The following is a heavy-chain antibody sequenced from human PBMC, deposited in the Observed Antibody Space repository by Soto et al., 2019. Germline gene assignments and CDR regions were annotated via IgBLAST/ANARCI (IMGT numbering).Heavy chain of an antibody. V-gene: IGHV1-46*01. Sequence: QVQLVQSGAEVKKPGASVKVSCKASGYTFTSYYMHWVRQAPGQGLEWMGIIKPSGGSTSYAQKFQGRVNMTRDTYTSTVYRELSSLRDEDTAVYYCAREGVATLDYWGQGNLVTVSS. J-gene: IGHJ4*02. CDR1: GYTFTSYY. D-gene: IGHD5-12*01. CDR2: IKPSGGST. CDR3: AREGVATLDY.